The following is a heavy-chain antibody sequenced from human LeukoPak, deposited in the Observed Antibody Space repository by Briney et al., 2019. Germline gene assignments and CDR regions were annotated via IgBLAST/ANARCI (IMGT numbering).Heavy chain of an antibody. D-gene: IGHD4-23*01. V-gene: IGHV1-3*01. J-gene: IGHJ4*02. CDR3: ARDPGYGGSPGSY. Sequence: GASVKVSCKASGYTFTSYAMHWVRQAPGQRLEWMGWINAGNGNTKYSQKFQGRVTITRDTSASTAYMELSSLRSEDTAVYYCARDPGYGGSPGSYWGQGTLVTVSS. CDR1: GYTFTSYA. CDR2: INAGNGNT.